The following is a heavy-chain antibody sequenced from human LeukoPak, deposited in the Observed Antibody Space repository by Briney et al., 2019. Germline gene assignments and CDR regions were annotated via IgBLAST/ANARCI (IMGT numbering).Heavy chain of an antibody. CDR3: ASPSGIAVAGKRGAIWYFDY. CDR1: GGSINSSSYY. CDR2: IYYSGST. V-gene: IGHV4-39*01. J-gene: IGHJ4*02. D-gene: IGHD6-19*01. Sequence: SETLSLTCTVSGGSINSSSYYWGWIRQPPGKGLEWIGSIYYSGSTYYNPSLKGRVTISVDTSKNQFSLKLSSVTAADTAVYYCASPSGIAVAGKRGAIWYFDYWGQGTLVTVSS.